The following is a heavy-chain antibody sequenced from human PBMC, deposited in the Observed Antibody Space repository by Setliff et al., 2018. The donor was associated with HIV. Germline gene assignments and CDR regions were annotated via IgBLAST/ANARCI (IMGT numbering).Heavy chain of an antibody. CDR1: GYSISSGFY. J-gene: IGHJ2*01. CDR2: IYHSGST. CDR3: ARDKTYCNYSRCSRAGWYFDL. D-gene: IGHD2-2*01. V-gene: IGHV4-38-2*02. Sequence: PSETLSLTCAVSGYSISSGFYWGWIRQPPGKGLEWIGSIYHSGSTYYNPSLRSRVTISVDTSKKQFSLHFYSVTAADTAVYYCARDKTYCNYSRCSRAGWYFDLWGRGTLVTVSS.